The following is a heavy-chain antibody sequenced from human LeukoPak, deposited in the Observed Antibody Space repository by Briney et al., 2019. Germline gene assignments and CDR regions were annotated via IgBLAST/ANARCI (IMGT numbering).Heavy chain of an antibody. Sequence: GGSLRLSCAASGFTFSSYAMSWVRQAPGKGLEGGSAISGSGGSTYYADSVKGRFTISRDNSKNRLYLQMNSLRAEDTAVYYCANAFNPDPPVGDWGQGTLVTVSS. CDR3: ANAFNPDPPVGD. J-gene: IGHJ4*02. D-gene: IGHD1-14*01. V-gene: IGHV3-23*01. CDR2: ISGSGGST. CDR1: GFTFSSYA.